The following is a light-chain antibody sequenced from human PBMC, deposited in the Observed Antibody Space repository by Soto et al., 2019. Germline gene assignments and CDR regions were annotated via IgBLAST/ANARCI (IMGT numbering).Light chain of an antibody. CDR1: QSVSSSF. Sequence: EIVLTQSPGTLSLSPGERATLSCRASQSVSSSFLAWYQQKPGQAPRLLIYGASSRATGIPDRFSGSGSGTDFPLTISRLEPEEFAVYYCPQYGSSPRTFGQGTKLEIK. CDR3: PQYGSSPRT. J-gene: IGKJ2*01. CDR2: GAS. V-gene: IGKV3-20*01.